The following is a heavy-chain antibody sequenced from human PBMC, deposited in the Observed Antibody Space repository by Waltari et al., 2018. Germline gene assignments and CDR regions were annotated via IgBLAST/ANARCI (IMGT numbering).Heavy chain of an antibody. D-gene: IGHD1-26*01. CDR1: GFTFTSYA. J-gene: IGHJ4*02. Sequence: EVQLLESGGGLVQPGGSLRLSCAASGFTFTSYAMSWVRQAPGKGLEWVSAISGSGGSTYYADSVKGRFTISRDNSKNTLYLQMNSLRAEDTAVYYCAKDYGDSGSYYNYWGQGTLVTVSS. V-gene: IGHV3-23*01. CDR2: ISGSGGST. CDR3: AKDYGDSGSYYNY.